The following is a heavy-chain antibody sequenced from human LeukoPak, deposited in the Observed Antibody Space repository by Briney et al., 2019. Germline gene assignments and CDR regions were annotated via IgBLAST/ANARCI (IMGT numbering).Heavy chain of an antibody. D-gene: IGHD1-26*01. CDR2: ISSSSSTI. CDR3: ARIIVGATTGAYDAFDI. J-gene: IGHJ3*02. Sequence: GGSLRLSCAASGFTFSSHSMNWVRQAPGKGLEWVSYISSSSSTIYYADSVKGQFTISRDNAKNSLYLQMNSLRAEDTAVYYCARIIVGATTGAYDAFDIWGQGTMVTVSS. V-gene: IGHV3-48*01. CDR1: GFTFSSHS.